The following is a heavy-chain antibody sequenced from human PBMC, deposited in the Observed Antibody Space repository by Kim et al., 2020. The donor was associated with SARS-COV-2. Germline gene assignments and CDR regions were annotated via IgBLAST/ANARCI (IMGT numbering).Heavy chain of an antibody. D-gene: IGHD3-10*01. CDR3: ARGPNYGTMTDWFDP. V-gene: IGHV3-7*05. CDR2: IKQGGSEV. CDR1: GFTFSSHW. Sequence: GGSLRLSCAGSGFTFSSHWMSWVRQAPGKGLEWVANIKQGGSEVDYVDSVKGRFTISRDDAKNSLFLQMNSLRAEDTAVYYCARGPNYGTMTDWFDPWGQGTLVTVSS. J-gene: IGHJ5*02.